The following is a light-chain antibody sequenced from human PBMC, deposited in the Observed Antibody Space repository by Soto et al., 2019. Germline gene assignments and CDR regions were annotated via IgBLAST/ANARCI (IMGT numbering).Light chain of an antibody. J-gene: IGLJ3*02. CDR2: SNN. V-gene: IGLV1-44*01. CDR1: SSNIGSNT. CDR3: AEWDDSLNGPL. Sequence: QSVLTQPPSASGTPGQRVTISCSGSSSNIGSNTVNWYQQLPGTATTLLIYSNNQRPSGVPDRFSGSKAGTSASLAVNGLQSGAEADYYCAEWDDSLNGPLCGGGTKLTVL.